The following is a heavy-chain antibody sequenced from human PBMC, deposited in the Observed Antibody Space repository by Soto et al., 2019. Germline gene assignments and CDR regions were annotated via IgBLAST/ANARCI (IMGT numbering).Heavy chain of an antibody. CDR2: IKRKTDGGTT. J-gene: IGHJ6*02. CDR1: GFTFSKAW. Sequence: EVQLVESGGGLVKHGGSLRLSCAASGFTFSKAWMNWVRQAPGKGLEWVGRIKRKTDGGTTDYAAPVKGRFTISRDDSKNMLYVQMNSLKTEDTAVYYCTTEGPTDYSNYYYYYGMDVWGQGTTVTVSS. CDR3: TTEGPTDYSNYYYYYGMDV. V-gene: IGHV3-15*07. D-gene: IGHD4-4*01.